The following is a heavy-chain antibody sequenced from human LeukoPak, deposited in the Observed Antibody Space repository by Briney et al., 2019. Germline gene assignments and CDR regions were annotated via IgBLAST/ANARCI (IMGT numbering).Heavy chain of an antibody. J-gene: IGHJ3*02. Sequence: GSLRLSCAASGFTFSSYSMNWVRQPPGKGLEWIGNVYYRGSIYYNPSLKSRVTISVDTSKNQFSLKLRSVTAADTAVYYCARESRPGGVGIGAFDIWGQGTMVTVSS. D-gene: IGHD3-16*01. V-gene: IGHV4-4*08. CDR3: ARESRPGGVGIGAFDI. CDR1: GFTFSSYSMN. CDR2: VYYRGSI.